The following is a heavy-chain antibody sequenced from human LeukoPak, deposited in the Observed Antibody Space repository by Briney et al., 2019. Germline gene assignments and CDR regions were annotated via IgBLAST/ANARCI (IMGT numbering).Heavy chain of an antibody. Sequence: GESLKISCKGSGYTFTSYWIGWVRQMAGKGLERMGIIYPGDSDTRYSPSFQGQDTISADKSIITAYLQWSTLKASDTAMYYCAILSSRYCSSTSCYGQPIDYWGQGTLVTVSS. CDR1: GYTFTSYW. D-gene: IGHD2-2*01. J-gene: IGHJ4*02. CDR3: AILSSRYCSSTSCYGQPIDY. CDR2: IYPGDSDT. V-gene: IGHV5-51*01.